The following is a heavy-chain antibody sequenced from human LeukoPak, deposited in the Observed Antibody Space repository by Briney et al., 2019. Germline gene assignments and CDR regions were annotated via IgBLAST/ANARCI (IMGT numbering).Heavy chain of an antibody. CDR2: IHYSGST. CDR3: ARGEGQAVSAFDY. J-gene: IGHJ4*02. CDR1: GGSISSYY. V-gene: IGHV4-59*01. Sequence: SETLSLTCTVSGGSISSYYWNWIRQPPGKGLEWLGYIHYSGSTKYNPSLESRVTISLDTAKNQFSLRLSSLTAADTAVYYCARGEGQAVSAFDYWGQGMLVTVSS. D-gene: IGHD2-21*02.